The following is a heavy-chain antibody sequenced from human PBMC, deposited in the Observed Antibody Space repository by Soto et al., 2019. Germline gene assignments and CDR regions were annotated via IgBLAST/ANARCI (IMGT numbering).Heavy chain of an antibody. CDR3: ARGGLEPFDH. J-gene: IGHJ4*02. V-gene: IGHV3-74*01. Sequence: LRLSCAASGFSFGNYWLRWVRQAPGKGLVWVSRISDYGRINYADSVKDRFIISRDDARSKLSLQVNDLRVEDTATYYCARGGLEPFDHWGQGALVTVSS. CDR1: GFSFGNYW. D-gene: IGHD1-1*01. CDR2: ISDYGRI.